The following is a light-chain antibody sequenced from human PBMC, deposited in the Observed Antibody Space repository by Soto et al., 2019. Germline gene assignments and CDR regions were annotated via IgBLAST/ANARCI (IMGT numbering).Light chain of an antibody. CDR2: GAS. CDR1: QSVSSN. V-gene: IGKV3-15*01. CDR3: QQYDNWPIT. J-gene: IGKJ5*01. Sequence: DIVMTQSPATLSVSPGERVTLSCRASQSVSSNLAWYQQKPGQAPRLLISGASTRATGIPARLSGSGSGTEFTLTISSLRSEDFAVYYCQQYDNWPITFGQGTRLEIK.